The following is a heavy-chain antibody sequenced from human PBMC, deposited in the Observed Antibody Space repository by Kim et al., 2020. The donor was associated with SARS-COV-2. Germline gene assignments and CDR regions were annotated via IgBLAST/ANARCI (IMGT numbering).Heavy chain of an antibody. J-gene: IGHJ4*02. Sequence: ASVKVSCKASGYTFTSYAMNWVRQAPGQGLEWMGWINTNTGNPTYAQGFTGRFVFSLDTSVSTAYLQISSLKAEDTAVYYCARDFRGAVVPAAMSDYWGQGTLVTVSS. CDR1: GYTFTSYA. D-gene: IGHD2-2*01. CDR2: INTNTGNP. V-gene: IGHV7-4-1*02. CDR3: ARDFRGAVVPAAMSDY.